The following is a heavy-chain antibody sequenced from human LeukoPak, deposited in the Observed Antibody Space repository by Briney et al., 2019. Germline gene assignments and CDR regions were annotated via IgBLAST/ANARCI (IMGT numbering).Heavy chain of an antibody. J-gene: IGHJ5*02. D-gene: IGHD3-22*01. V-gene: IGHV3-23*01. CDR1: GFTFSTYA. CDR3: ANGGLWLPTRTA. Sequence: GGSLRLSCAASGFTFSTYAMSWVRQAPGKGLEWVSSICGSGGSTYYADSVKGRFTISRDNSKNTLYLQMNSLRVEDTAVYYCANGGLWLPTRTAWGQGTLVTVSS. CDR2: ICGSGGST.